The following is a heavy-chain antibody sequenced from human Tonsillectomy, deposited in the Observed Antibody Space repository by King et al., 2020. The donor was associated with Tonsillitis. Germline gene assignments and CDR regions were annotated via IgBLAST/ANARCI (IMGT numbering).Heavy chain of an antibody. Sequence: VQLVESGGGVVQPGRSLRLSCAASGFTFSSYGMHWVRQAPGKGLEWVAVIWYDGSYKNYVDSVKGRFTISRDNSKNTLFLQMKSLRAEDTAVYYCARGSDSGSGLDYWGQGTLVTVSA. CDR2: IWYDGSYK. J-gene: IGHJ4*02. CDR1: GFTFSSYG. D-gene: IGHD3-10*01. V-gene: IGHV3-33*08. CDR3: ARGSDSGSGLDY.